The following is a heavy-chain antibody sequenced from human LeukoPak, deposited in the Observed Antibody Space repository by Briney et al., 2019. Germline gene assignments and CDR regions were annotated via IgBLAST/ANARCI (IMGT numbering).Heavy chain of an antibody. J-gene: IGHJ5*02. CDR1: GASISDYY. V-gene: IGHV4-59*08. CDR3: ARAPVPNNWFDP. Sequence: PSETLSLTCTVSGASISDYYWSWIRQPPGKGLEWIGYIYYSGSTNYNPSLKSRVTISVDTSKNQFSLKLSSVTAADTAVYYCARAPVPNNWFDPWGQGTLVTVSS. D-gene: IGHD4-17*01. CDR2: IYYSGST.